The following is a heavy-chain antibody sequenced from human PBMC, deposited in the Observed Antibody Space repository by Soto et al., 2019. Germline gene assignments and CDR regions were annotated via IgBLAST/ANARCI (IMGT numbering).Heavy chain of an antibody. D-gene: IGHD6-25*01. CDR1: GGSFSGYY. CDR3: AREPGATTRRWFDP. J-gene: IGHJ5*02. V-gene: IGHV4-34*01. Sequence: QVQLQQWGAGLLKPSETLSLTCAVYGGSFSGYYWSWIRQPPGKGLEWIGEINHSGSTNYNPSLKSRVTITVDTSKNRFSLKLSSVPAADTAVYYCAREPGATTRRWFDPWGPGTLVTVSS. CDR2: INHSGST.